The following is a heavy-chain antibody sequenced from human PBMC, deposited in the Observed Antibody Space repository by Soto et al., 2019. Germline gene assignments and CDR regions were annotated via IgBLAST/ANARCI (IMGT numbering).Heavy chain of an antibody. V-gene: IGHV4-30-4*08. CDR3: ARGSHYYDSSGCDFDY. J-gene: IGHJ4*02. CDR1: GGSISSGGYY. Sequence: SETLSLTCTVSGGSISSGGYYWSWIRQLPEKGLEWIGYIYYSGSTYYNQSLKSRVTISVDRSKNQFSLKLSSVTAADTAVYYCARGSHYYDSSGCDFDYRGQGTLVTVSS. D-gene: IGHD3-22*01. CDR2: IYYSGST.